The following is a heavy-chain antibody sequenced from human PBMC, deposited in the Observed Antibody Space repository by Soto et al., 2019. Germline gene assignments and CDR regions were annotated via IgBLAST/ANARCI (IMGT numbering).Heavy chain of an antibody. J-gene: IGHJ4*02. CDR2: IYSGGSA. V-gene: IGHV3-53*04. Sequence: EVQLVESGGGLVQPGGSLRLSCAASGFAVSSNYMSWVRQAPGKGLEWVSVIYSGGSAYYADSVKGRFTISRHNSNNTLYLQMSSLRTEDTAVYYCARAPYYFDYWGQGTLVTVSS. CDR1: GFAVSSNY. CDR3: ARAPYYFDY.